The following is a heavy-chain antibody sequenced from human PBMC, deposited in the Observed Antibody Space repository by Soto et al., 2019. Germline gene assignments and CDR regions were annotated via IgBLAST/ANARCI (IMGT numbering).Heavy chain of an antibody. V-gene: IGHV3-48*01. D-gene: IGHD3-3*01. Sequence: GGSLRLSCAASGFTFSSYSMNWVRQAPGKGLEWVSYISSSSSTIYYADSVKGRFTISRDNAKNSLYLQMNSLRAEDTAVYYCARVPSVDFWSGYYRDDYYYYYMDVWGKGTTVTVSS. J-gene: IGHJ6*03. CDR1: GFTFSSYS. CDR2: ISSSSSTI. CDR3: ARVPSVDFWSGYYRDDYYYYYMDV.